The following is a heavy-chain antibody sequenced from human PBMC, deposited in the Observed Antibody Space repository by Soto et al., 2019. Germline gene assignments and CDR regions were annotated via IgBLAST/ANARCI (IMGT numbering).Heavy chain of an antibody. D-gene: IGHD5-12*01. CDR1: GGSFSGYY. CDR3: ARESGYSGYDGYYFDY. Sequence: PSETLSLTCAVYGGSFSGYYWSWIRQPPGKGLEWIGEINHSGSTNYNPSLKSRVTISVDTSKNQFSLKLSSVTAADTAVYYCARESGYSGYDGYYFDYWGQGTLVTVS. CDR2: INHSGST. V-gene: IGHV4-34*01. J-gene: IGHJ4*02.